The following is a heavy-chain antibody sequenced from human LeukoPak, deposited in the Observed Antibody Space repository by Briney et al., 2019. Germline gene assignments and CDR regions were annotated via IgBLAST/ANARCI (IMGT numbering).Heavy chain of an antibody. CDR1: GFTFSSYA. Sequence: GRSLRLSCAASGFTFSSYAMHWVRQAPGKGLEWVAVISYDGSNKYYADSVKGRFTISRDNSKNTLYLQMNSLRAEDTAVYYCAKSLSDYDFWSGYYTGLDFDYWGQGTLVTVSS. D-gene: IGHD3-3*01. V-gene: IGHV3-30-3*02. J-gene: IGHJ4*02. CDR2: ISYDGSNK. CDR3: AKSLSDYDFWSGYYTGLDFDY.